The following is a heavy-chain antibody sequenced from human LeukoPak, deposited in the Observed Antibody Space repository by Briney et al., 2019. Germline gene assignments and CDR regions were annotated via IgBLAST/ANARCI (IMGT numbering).Heavy chain of an antibody. J-gene: IGHJ4*02. CDR2: ISSSSSTI. V-gene: IGHV3-48*01. D-gene: IGHD5-18*01. CDR1: GFTFSSYS. Sequence: PGGSLRLSCAASGFTFSSYSMNWVRQAPGKGLEWVSYISSSSSTIYYADAVKGRFTISRDNAKNSLYLQMNSLRAEDTAVYYCARGFSTLCYDYWGQGTLVTVSS. CDR3: ARGFSTLCYDY.